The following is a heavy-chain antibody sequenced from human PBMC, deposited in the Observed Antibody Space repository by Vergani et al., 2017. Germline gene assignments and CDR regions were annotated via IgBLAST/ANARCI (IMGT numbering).Heavy chain of an antibody. V-gene: IGHV3-21*01. Sequence: EVQLVESGGGLVKPGGSLRLSCAASGFTFSSYSMNWVRQAPGKGLEWVSSISSSSTYMYYADSVRGRFTISRDNAKNSLFLQMHSLRAEDTAVYYCARGNYYGSGTYVDPWGQGTLVTVSS. J-gene: IGHJ5*02. CDR3: ARGNYYGSGTYVDP. D-gene: IGHD3-10*01. CDR1: GFTFSSYS. CDR2: ISSSSTYM.